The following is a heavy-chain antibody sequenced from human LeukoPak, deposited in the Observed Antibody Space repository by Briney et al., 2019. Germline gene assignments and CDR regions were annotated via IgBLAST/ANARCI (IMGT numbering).Heavy chain of an antibody. CDR1: GFTFRSYA. V-gene: IGHV3-23*01. J-gene: IGHJ4*02. CDR3: AKDRRIAVAGTTFDY. Sequence: PGGSLRLSCAASGFTFRSYAMSGVREAPGKGLEWGSASSGSGGSTYYADSVKGRFTISRDNSKNTLYLQMNSLRAEDTAVYYCAKDRRIAVAGTTFDYWGQGTLVTVSS. CDR2: SSGSGGST. D-gene: IGHD6-19*01.